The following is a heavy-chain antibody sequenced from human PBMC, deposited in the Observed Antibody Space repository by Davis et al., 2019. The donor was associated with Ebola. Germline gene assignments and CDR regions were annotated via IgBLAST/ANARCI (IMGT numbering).Heavy chain of an antibody. J-gene: IGHJ5*02. D-gene: IGHD3-16*01. V-gene: IGHV4-4*02. CDR3: ARWGLGHWFDP. CDR2: IYHSGST. Sequence: MPSETLSLTCTVSGGSISSGNWWSWVRQPPGKGLEWIGEIYHSGSTNYNPSLKSRVTISVDKSKNQFSLKLSSVTAADTAVYYCARWGLGHWFDPWGQGTLVTVSS. CDR1: GGSISSGNW.